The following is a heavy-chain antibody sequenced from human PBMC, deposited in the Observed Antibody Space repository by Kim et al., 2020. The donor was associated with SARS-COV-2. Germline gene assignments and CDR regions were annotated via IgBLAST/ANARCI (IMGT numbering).Heavy chain of an antibody. D-gene: IGHD6-19*01. CDR2: VGQDGSER. J-gene: IGHJ4*02. V-gene: IGHV3-7*04. CDR1: GFTFSNYW. CDR3: ARGGRYGDY. Sequence: GGSLRLSCAASGFTFSNYWMTWVRQAPGKGLEWVANVGQDGSERYYVDSVKGRFTISRDNAKSSLFLQMNSLRAEDTAVYYCARGGRYGDYWGQGTLVT.